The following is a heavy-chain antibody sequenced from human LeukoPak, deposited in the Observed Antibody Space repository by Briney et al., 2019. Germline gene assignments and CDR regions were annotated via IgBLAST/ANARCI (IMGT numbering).Heavy chain of an antibody. CDR1: GFTFSSYE. D-gene: IGHD3-10*01. CDR3: AREITMVRGATPQGAFDI. Sequence: GGSLRLSCAASGFTFSSYEMNWVRQAPGKGLEWVAYISSSGSTTYYADSVKGRFTISRDNSKNTLYLQMNSLRAEDTAVYYCAREITMVRGATPQGAFDIWGQGTMVTVSS. CDR2: ISSSGSTT. V-gene: IGHV3-48*03. J-gene: IGHJ3*02.